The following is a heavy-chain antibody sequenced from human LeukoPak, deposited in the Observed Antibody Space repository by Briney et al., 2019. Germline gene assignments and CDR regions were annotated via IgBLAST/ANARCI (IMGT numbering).Heavy chain of an antibody. Sequence: PSETLSLTCAVSGGSISSGDYSWNWIRQPPGKGLEWIGYIYYSGNTYYNPSLKSRVTISVDTSKNQFSLKLSSVTAADTAVYYCARASYYDSSGYSRGAFDIWGQGTMVTVSS. V-gene: IGHV4-30-4*07. CDR3: ARASYYDSSGYSRGAFDI. CDR1: GGSISSGDYS. D-gene: IGHD3-22*01. CDR2: IYYSGNT. J-gene: IGHJ3*02.